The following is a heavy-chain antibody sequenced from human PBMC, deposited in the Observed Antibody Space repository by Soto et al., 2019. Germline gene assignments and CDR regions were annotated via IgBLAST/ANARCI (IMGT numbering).Heavy chain of an antibody. CDR1: GGSISSSSYY. CDR2: IYYSGST. Sequence: SETLSLTCTVSGGSISSSSYYWGWIRQPPGKGLEWIGSIYYSGSTYYNPSLKSRVTISVDTSKNQFSLKLSSVTAADTAVYYCATSNYDILTGPHHDDYYYGMDVWGQGTTVTVSS. CDR3: ATSNYDILTGPHHDDYYYGMDV. J-gene: IGHJ6*02. V-gene: IGHV4-39*01. D-gene: IGHD3-9*01.